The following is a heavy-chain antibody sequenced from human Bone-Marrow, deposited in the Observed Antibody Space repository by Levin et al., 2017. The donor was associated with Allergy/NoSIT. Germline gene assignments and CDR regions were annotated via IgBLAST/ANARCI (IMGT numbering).Heavy chain of an antibody. Sequence: PGGSLRLSCAASGFTFSSYGMHWVRQAPGKGLEWVAVISYDGSNKYYADSVKGRFTISRDNSKNTLYLQMNSLRAEDTAVYYCAKDRCGSTSCYALKSHYYYYMDVWGKGTTVTVSS. V-gene: IGHV3-30*18. J-gene: IGHJ6*03. D-gene: IGHD2-2*01. CDR3: AKDRCGSTSCYALKSHYYYYMDV. CDR2: ISYDGSNK. CDR1: GFTFSSYG.